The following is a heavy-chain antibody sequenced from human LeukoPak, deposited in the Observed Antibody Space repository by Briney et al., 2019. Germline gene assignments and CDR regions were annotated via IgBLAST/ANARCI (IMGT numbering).Heavy chain of an antibody. J-gene: IGHJ4*02. CDR1: GFTFSNAW. CDR3: TTEAYYYDSSGAIKYFDY. CDR2: IKSKTDGGAT. Sequence: GGSLRLSCAASGFTFSNAWMSWVRQAPGKGLEWVGRIKSKTDGGATHYATPVKARFTISRDDSKNTLYLQMSSLKTEDTAVYYCTTEAYYYDSSGAIKYFDYWGQGTLVTVSS. V-gene: IGHV3-15*01. D-gene: IGHD3-22*01.